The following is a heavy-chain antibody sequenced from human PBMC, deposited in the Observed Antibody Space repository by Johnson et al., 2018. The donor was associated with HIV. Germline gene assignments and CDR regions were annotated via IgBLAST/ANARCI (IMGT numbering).Heavy chain of an antibody. D-gene: IGHD7-27*01. J-gene: IGHJ3*02. V-gene: IGHV3-43D*03. CDR1: GFTFDDYA. CDR2: IRWDGAIT. CDR3: ARDPNWGWAFDI. Sequence: VQLMESGGAVVQPGGSLRLSCAASGFTFDDYAMHWVRQVPGNGLEWVSLIRWDGAITRYVDSVKGRFTISRDNPKNTLYLQMNSLRAEDTAVYYCARDPNWGWAFDIWGQGTMVTVSS.